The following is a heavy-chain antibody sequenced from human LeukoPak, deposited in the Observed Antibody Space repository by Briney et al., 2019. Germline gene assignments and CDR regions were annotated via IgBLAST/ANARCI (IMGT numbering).Heavy chain of an antibody. J-gene: IGHJ5*02. D-gene: IGHD4-17*01. CDR1: GGSISSGDYS. V-gene: IGHV4-30-4*01. CDR3: ARESPDYGDYASSSGFDP. Sequence: PSETLSLTCTVSGGSISSGDYSWSWIRQPPGKGLEWIGYIYYSGSTYYNPSLKSRVTISVDTSKNQFSLKLSSVTAADTAVYYCARESPDYGDYASSSGFDPWGQGTLVTVSS. CDR2: IYYSGST.